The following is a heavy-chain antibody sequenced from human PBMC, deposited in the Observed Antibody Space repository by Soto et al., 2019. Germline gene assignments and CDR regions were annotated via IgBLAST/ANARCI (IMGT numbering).Heavy chain of an antibody. CDR2: IYYSGST. Sequence: PSETLSLTCTVSGGSISSYYWSWIRQPPGKGLEWIGYIYYSGSTNYNPSLKSRVTISVDTSKNQFSLKLSSVTAADTAVYYWARGSRSSSWYFDYWGQGTLVTVSS. CDR3: ARGSRSSSWYFDY. V-gene: IGHV4-59*01. D-gene: IGHD6-13*01. CDR1: GGSISSYY. J-gene: IGHJ4*02.